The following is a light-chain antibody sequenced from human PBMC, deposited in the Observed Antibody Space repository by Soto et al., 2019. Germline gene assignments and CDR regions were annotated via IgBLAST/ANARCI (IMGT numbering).Light chain of an antibody. Sequence: DIQMTQSPSSVSASVGDRGTITCRARQGITSWLAWYQQKPGKAPKLLIYRASNLQSGVPSRFSGSGSGTDFTLTISGLQPADFATYYCQQTTNLPLTFGGGTKVDIK. V-gene: IGKV1-12*01. CDR2: RAS. J-gene: IGKJ4*01. CDR3: QQTTNLPLT. CDR1: QGITSW.